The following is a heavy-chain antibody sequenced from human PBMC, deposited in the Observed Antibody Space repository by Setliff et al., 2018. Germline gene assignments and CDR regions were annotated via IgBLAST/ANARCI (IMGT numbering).Heavy chain of an antibody. V-gene: IGHV3-11*04. CDR1: GFNFKDYS. CDR2: FWDTSYNI. CDR3: ARGPPYYDFWSAYFPGY. Sequence: GGSLRLSCAASGFNFKDYSMTWIRQAPGKGLEWVSYFWDTSYNIYYADSVKGRFTVSRDDAKKSLYLQMNSLRAEDTAVYYCARGPPYYDFWSAYFPGYWGQGTLVTVSS. J-gene: IGHJ4*02. D-gene: IGHD3-3*01.